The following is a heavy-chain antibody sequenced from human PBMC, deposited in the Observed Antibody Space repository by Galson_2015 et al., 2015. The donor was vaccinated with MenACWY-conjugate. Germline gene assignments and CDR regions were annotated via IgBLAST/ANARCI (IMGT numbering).Heavy chain of an antibody. Sequence: SLRLSCAASGFTFSSYPMSWVRQAPGKGLEWVSAIRGNTYSTYYADSVKGRFTISRDNSKNTLYLQMNSLRAEDPAVYYCAKPRGAGYCYGMDVWGQGTTVTVSS. J-gene: IGHJ6*02. D-gene: IGHD4/OR15-4a*01. CDR1: GFTFSSYP. CDR2: IRGNTYST. CDR3: AKPRGAGYCYGMDV. V-gene: IGHV3-23*01.